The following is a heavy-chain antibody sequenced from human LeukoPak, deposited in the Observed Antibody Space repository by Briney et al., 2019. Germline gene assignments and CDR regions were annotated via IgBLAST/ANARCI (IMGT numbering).Heavy chain of an antibody. CDR1: GYTFTSYA. J-gene: IGHJ4*02. CDR3: ARWDVEMATFDY. D-gene: IGHD5-24*01. V-gene: IGHV1-2*02. CDR2: INPNSGGT. Sequence: AASVKVSCKASGYTFTSYAMNWVRQAPGQGLEWMGWINPNSGGTNYAQKFQGRVTMTRDTSISTAYMELSRLRSDDTAVYYCARWDVEMATFDYWGQGTLVTVSS.